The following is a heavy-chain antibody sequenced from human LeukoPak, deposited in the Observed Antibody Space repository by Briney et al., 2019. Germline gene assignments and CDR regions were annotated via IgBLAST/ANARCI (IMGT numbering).Heavy chain of an antibody. Sequence: GGSLRLSCAASGFTFSSYAMSWVRQAPGKGLEWVSAISGSGSNTYYADSVKGRFTISRDNSKNTLYLQMNTLRTEGTAVYYCAKEPQIDRRPDYWGQGTLVTVSS. CDR2: ISGSGSNT. D-gene: IGHD3-22*01. J-gene: IGHJ4*02. CDR1: GFTFSSYA. CDR3: AKEPQIDRRPDY. V-gene: IGHV3-23*01.